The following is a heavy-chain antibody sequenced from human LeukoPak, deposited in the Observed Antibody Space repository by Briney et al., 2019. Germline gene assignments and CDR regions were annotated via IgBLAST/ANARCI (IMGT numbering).Heavy chain of an antibody. V-gene: IGHV3-11*01. CDR3: ARDRGVVVATMGYYFDY. CDR2: ITNGGTV. Sequence: PGGSLGLSCAASGFTFSDYYMSWIRQAPGEGLEWISYITNGGTVYYADSVKGRFTLSRDDAKSSLYLQMNSLRAEDTAVYYCARDRGVVVATMGYYFDYWGQGSLVTVSS. J-gene: IGHJ4*02. CDR1: GFTFSDYY. D-gene: IGHD2-15*01.